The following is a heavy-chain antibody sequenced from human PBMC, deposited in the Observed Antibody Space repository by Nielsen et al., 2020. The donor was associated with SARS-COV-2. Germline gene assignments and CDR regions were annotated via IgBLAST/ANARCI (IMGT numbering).Heavy chain of an antibody. CDR1: GGSISSSPYY. CDR2: IYQSGST. Sequence: SETLSLTSTVSGGSISSSPYYWGWMRQPPGKGLEWIVSIYQSGSTYYSPSLKSRITISVDTSKNQFSLKLTSVTAADTAVYYCAAYSSGWSLGGGDWGQGTLVTVSS. J-gene: IGHJ4*02. D-gene: IGHD6-19*01. CDR3: AAYSSGWSLGGGD. V-gene: IGHV4-39*07.